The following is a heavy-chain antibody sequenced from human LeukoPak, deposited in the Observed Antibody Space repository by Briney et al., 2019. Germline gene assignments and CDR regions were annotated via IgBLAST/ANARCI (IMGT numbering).Heavy chain of an antibody. D-gene: IGHD3-22*01. CDR1: GYTFTGYY. J-gene: IGHJ5*02. CDR3: ARARITMIVVVNGWFDP. Sequence: ASVKVSCKASGYTFTGYYMHWVRQAPGQGLEGMGWINPNSGGTNYAQKFQGRVTMTRDTSISTAYMELSRLRSDDTAVYYCARARITMIVVVNGWFDPWGQGTLVTVSS. CDR2: INPNSGGT. V-gene: IGHV1-2*02.